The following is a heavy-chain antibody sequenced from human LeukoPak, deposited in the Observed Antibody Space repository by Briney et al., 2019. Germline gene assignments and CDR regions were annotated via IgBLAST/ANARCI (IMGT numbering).Heavy chain of an antibody. CDR3: ARDGGDLWFGEYAWFDP. CDR2: INHSGST. D-gene: IGHD3-10*01. CDR1: GGSFSGYY. V-gene: IGHV4-34*01. Sequence: SETLSLTCAVYGGSFSGYYWSWIRQPPGKGLEWIGEINHSGSTNYDPSLKSRVTISGDTSKNQFSLMLTSVTAADTAVYYCARDGGDLWFGEYAWFDPWGQGTLVTVSS. J-gene: IGHJ5*02.